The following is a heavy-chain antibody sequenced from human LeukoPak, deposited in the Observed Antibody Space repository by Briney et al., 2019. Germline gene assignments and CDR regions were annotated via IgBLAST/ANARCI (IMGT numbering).Heavy chain of an antibody. D-gene: IGHD2-8*01. CDR1: GGSISSYY. CDR3: ARDSNGSLGY. V-gene: IGHV4-59*01. CDR2: IYYSGST. Sequence: SETLSLTCTVPGGSISSYYWSLIRQLPSHVLEWIGYIYYSGSTNYNPSLKSRVTISVDTSKNQFSLKLSSVTAADTAVYYCARDSNGSLGYWGQGTLVTVSS. J-gene: IGHJ4*02.